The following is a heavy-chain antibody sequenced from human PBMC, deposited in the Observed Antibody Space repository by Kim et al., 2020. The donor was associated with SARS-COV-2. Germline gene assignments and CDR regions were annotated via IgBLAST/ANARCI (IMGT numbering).Heavy chain of an antibody. V-gene: IGHV3-66*04. J-gene: IGHJ5*02. D-gene: IGHD1-1*01. CDR3: AKLTYTGNEGCFDP. Sequence: PDSVEGRVTVSRDNSNNPLSLQMNSLRAEDTAFYYCAKLTYTGNEGCFDPWGQGTLVTVSS.